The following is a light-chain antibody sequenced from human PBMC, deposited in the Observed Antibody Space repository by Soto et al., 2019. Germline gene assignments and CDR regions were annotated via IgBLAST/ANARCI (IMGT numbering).Light chain of an antibody. CDR1: SSDVGGYNY. J-gene: IGLJ1*01. V-gene: IGLV2-8*01. Sequence: QSALTQPPSASGSPGQSVHISCTGTSSDVGGYNYVSWYQQHPGKAPKVMIYDVNKRPSGVPDRFSGSKSGNTASLTVSVLQAEDDADYACSSHSGSANTSFFGTGTKLTGL. CDR2: DVN. CDR3: SSHSGSANTSF.